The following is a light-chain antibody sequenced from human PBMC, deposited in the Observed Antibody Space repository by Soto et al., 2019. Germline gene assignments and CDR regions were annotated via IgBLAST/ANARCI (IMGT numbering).Light chain of an antibody. V-gene: IGKV1-16*01. CDR1: QGINSY. Sequence: DIQMTQSPSSLSASVGDRVTIICRASQGINSYLAWFQQNPGKAPKSLIYDETSLQSGVPSRFSGSGSGTDVSLTISSLQPEDVATYYCQQYERYPPSFGGGTKLEI. CDR3: QQYERYPPS. J-gene: IGKJ4*01. CDR2: DET.